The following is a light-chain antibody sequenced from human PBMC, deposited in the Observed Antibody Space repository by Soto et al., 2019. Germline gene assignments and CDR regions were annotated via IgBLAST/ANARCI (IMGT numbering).Light chain of an antibody. J-gene: IGLJ1*01. V-gene: IGLV7-43*01. CDR2: STN. CDR1: TGAVTSAHY. Sequence: QTVVTQEPSLTVSPGGTVTLTCASSTGAVTSAHYANWFQQKPGQAPRALIYSTNIKHSWTPARFSGSLLGGKAALTLSGVQPEDEAEYYCLLYYGGDQGVFGTGTKVTVL. CDR3: LLYYGGDQGV.